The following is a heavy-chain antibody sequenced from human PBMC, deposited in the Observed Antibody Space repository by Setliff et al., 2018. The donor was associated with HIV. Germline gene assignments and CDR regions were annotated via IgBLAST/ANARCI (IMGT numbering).Heavy chain of an antibody. CDR3: ARDHRFQSTPGIAVAPDGFDL. CDR2: ISAYNGNT. CDR1: GYTFTSYG. J-gene: IGHJ3*01. V-gene: IGHV1-18*01. D-gene: IGHD6-19*01. Sequence: GASVKVSCKASGYTFTSYGISWVRQAPGQGLEWMGWISAYNGNTNYAQKLQGRVTMTTDTSTSTAYMELRSLRSDDTAVYYCARDHRFQSTPGIAVAPDGFDLWGQGTMVTVSS.